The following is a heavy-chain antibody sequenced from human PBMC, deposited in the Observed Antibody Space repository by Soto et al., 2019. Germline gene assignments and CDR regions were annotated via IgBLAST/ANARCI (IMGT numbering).Heavy chain of an antibody. CDR3: ARDLGILAVPPAEGWFDP. CDR1: GFTFGDFA. J-gene: IGHJ5*02. Sequence: PGGSLRLSCTGSGFTFGDFAVSWFRQAPGKGLEWVGFIKTKAYGGTTEYAASVLGRFTISRDDSKSIAYLQMNSLKTEDTAVYFCARDLGILAVPPAEGWFDPWGQGTLVTVSS. D-gene: IGHD2-2*01. CDR2: IKTKAYGGTT. V-gene: IGHV3-49*03.